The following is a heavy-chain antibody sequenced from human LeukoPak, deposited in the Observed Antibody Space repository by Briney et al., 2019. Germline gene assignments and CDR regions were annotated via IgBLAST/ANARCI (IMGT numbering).Heavy chain of an antibody. CDR3: ARDRVGYYFDY. CDR2: ISDSSSYT. Sequence: GGSLRLSCAASGFTFSDYYMSWIHQAPGKGLEWISYISDSSSYTNYADSVKGRFTISRDNAKNSLYLQMNSLRAEDTAVYYCARDRVGYYFDYWGQGTLVTVSS. J-gene: IGHJ4*02. V-gene: IGHV3-11*05. D-gene: IGHD1-26*01. CDR1: GFTFSDYY.